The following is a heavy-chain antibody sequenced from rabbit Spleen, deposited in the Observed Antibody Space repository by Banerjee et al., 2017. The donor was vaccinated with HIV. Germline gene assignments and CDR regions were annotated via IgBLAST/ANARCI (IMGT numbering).Heavy chain of an antibody. CDR3: ARVASDSVYYEIYTL. CDR2: IYGGSGST. D-gene: IGHD1-1*01. CDR1: GFSFSSGYY. V-gene: IGHV1S40*01. Sequence: QSLEESGGGLVKPGASLTLTCTASGFSFSSGYYMCWVRQAPGKGPEWIACIYGGSGSTYYASWAKGRFTISKTSSTTVTLQMTSLTAADTATYFCARVASDSVYYEIYTLWGPGTLVTVS. J-gene: IGHJ6*01.